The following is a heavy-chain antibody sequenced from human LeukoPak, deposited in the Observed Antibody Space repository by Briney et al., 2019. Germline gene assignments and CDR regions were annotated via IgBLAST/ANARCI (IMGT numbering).Heavy chain of an antibody. CDR2: INTNSGGT. D-gene: IGHD1-26*01. Sequence: ASVKVSCKASGYTFTRYYRHWVRQAPAQGREWMGWINTNSGGTNYAQKFQGRVTMTMDTSIRTAYMELSRLRSDDTAVYYCERDWEGLGEYWYFDLWGRGTLVTVSS. CDR3: ERDWEGLGEYWYFDL. J-gene: IGHJ2*01. CDR1: GYTFTRYY. V-gene: IGHV1-2*02.